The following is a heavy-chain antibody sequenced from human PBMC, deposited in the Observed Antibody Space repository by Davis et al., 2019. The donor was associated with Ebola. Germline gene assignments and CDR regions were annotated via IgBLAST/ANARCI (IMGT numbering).Heavy chain of an antibody. J-gene: IGHJ5*02. CDR1: GFTFSSYW. CDR3: ARVHFGDKWRWFDP. D-gene: IGHD3-3*01. Sequence: GESLKISCAASGFTFSSYWMHWVRQAQGKGLVWVSRINNDGSTTTYADSVKGRFTVSRDNAKNTLYLQMNSLRAEDTAVYYCARVHFGDKWRWFDPWGQGTLVTVSS. V-gene: IGHV3-74*01. CDR2: INNDGSTT.